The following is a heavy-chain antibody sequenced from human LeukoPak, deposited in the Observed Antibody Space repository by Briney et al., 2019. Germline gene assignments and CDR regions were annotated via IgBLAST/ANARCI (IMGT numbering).Heavy chain of an antibody. CDR3: AKGVGGSITDS. D-gene: IGHD3-16*01. CDR2: FSESGGGA. Sequence: GGSLRLSCAASGFSFSTYVMRWVRQTPGKGLEWVSTFSESGGGAYYSDSVKGRFTTSRDGSKTTVYLQMNSLRVEDTAIYYCAKGVGGSITDSWGQGTLVTVSS. V-gene: IGHV3-23*01. J-gene: IGHJ4*02. CDR1: GFSFSTYV.